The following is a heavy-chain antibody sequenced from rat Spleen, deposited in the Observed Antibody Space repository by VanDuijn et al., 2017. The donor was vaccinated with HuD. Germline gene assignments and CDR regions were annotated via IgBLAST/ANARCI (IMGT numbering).Heavy chain of an antibody. CDR1: GFSLTSYH. J-gene: IGHJ4*01. CDR2: ISSGGGA. Sequence: QVQLKESGPGLVQPSQTLSLTCTVSGFSLTSYHVSWVRQPPGKGLEWIAAISSGGGAYYSSGHKPRLSISRDTSKSQVFLKVTSLQTEDTAIYFCTGDRSHPGLTPYVMDAWGQGTSVTVSS. D-gene: IGHD1-4*01. CDR3: TGDRSHPGLTPYVMDA. V-gene: IGHV2S12*01.